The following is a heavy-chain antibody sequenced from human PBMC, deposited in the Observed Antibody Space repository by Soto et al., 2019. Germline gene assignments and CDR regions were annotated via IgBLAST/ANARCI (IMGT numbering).Heavy chain of an antibody. D-gene: IGHD2-8*01. CDR1: GLTFSSYS. Sequence: PGGSLRLSCAASGLTFSSYSMNWVRQAPGKGLEWVSDISSGGTTKHYADSVKGRFTISRDNAKNSLYLQMNSLRAEDTAVYYCVMGYYFDYWGQGTLVTVSS. V-gene: IGHV3-48*01. CDR3: VMGYYFDY. CDR2: ISSGGTTK. J-gene: IGHJ4*02.